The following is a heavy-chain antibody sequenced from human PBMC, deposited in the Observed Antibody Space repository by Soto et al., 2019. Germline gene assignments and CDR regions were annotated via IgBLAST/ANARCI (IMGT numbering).Heavy chain of an antibody. J-gene: IGHJ4*02. D-gene: IGHD3-3*01. CDR2: IIPMFGTP. CDR3: ARNGVAGMDY. Sequence: QVQLVQSGAEVKKPGSSVKVSCKASGDTFTSYAFSWVRQAPGQGLEWMGGIIPMFGTPNNAQKFQGRLTITADKSTSTVYMELSGLKSEDTAVYFCARNGVAGMDYWGQGTRVTVSS. V-gene: IGHV1-69*06. CDR1: GDTFTSYA.